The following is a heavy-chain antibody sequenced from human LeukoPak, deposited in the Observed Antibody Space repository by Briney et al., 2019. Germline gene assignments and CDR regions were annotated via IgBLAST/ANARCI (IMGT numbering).Heavy chain of an antibody. CDR1: GFTFSTCS. D-gene: IGHD2-21*02. CDR3: AREAVTSSDY. V-gene: IGHV3-48*01. CDR2: ISSTSSGK. Sequence: GGSLRLSCAASGFTFSTCSMNWVRQAPGKGLEWVSYISSTSSGKYYADSVRGRFTISRDNGKNSLYLQMNSLRAEDTAVYYCAREAVTSSDYWGQGTLVTVSS. J-gene: IGHJ4*02.